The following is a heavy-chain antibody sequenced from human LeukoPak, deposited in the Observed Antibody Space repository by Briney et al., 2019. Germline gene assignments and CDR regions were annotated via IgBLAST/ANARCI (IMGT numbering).Heavy chain of an antibody. Sequence: SETLSLTCAVYGGSFSDYYWTWIRQPPGKGLEWIGEINHSGSTKYSPSLKSRVTISVDTSKNQFSLKLTSVTAADTAVYYCARMGLIAPLAYWGQGTLVTVSS. CDR1: GGSFSDYY. J-gene: IGHJ4*02. CDR3: ARMGLIAPLAY. D-gene: IGHD2/OR15-2a*01. V-gene: IGHV4-34*01. CDR2: INHSGST.